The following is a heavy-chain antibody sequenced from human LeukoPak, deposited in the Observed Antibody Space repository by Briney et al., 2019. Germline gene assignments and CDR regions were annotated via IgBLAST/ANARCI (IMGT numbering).Heavy chain of an antibody. Sequence: GGSLRLSCAASGFTFSSYSMNWVRQAPGKGLEWVSSISSSSSYIYYADSVKGRFTISRDNTKNSLYQQMNSLRAEDTAVYYCASSLVPASLDYWGQGTLVTVSS. J-gene: IGHJ4*02. CDR3: ASSLVPASLDY. CDR1: GFTFSSYS. D-gene: IGHD2-2*01. CDR2: ISSSSSYI. V-gene: IGHV3-21*01.